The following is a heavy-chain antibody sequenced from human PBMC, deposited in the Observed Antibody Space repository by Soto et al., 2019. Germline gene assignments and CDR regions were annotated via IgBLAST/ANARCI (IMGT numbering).Heavy chain of an antibody. CDR1: GGSITDYS. CDR2: IFSSGST. D-gene: IGHD2-21*01. J-gene: IGHJ5*01. CDR3: ATVVIPGTRHTDFDS. V-gene: IGHV4-4*07. Sequence: PSETLSLTCTVSGGSITDYSWVWIRQPAGKGLEWIGRIFSSGSTNYNPSLKGRITMSLDTSKNQFSLKLTSVTATDTAVYYCATVVIPGTRHTDFDSRGQGVSVTVSS.